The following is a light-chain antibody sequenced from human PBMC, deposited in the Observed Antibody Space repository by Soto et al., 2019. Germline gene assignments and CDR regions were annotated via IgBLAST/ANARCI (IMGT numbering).Light chain of an antibody. J-gene: IGKJ1*01. V-gene: IGKV1-8*01. CDR3: QQYYSYPRT. Sequence: AILMTQSPASLSSSTGDRVTIPCRASQGISSYLAWYQQKPGKAPKLLIYAASTMQSGVPSRFSGSGSGTDFTLTISCLQSEDFATYYCQQYYSYPRTFGEGTKVDIK. CDR1: QGISSY. CDR2: AAS.